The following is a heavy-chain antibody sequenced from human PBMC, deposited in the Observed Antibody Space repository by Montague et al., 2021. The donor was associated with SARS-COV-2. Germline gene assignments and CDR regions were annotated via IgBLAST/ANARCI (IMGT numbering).Heavy chain of an antibody. CDR1: GCSISSSDYY. J-gene: IGHJ6*02. CDR3: ARAFTDWLGYYGMDV. Sequence: SETLSLTCTVSGCSISSSDYYWGWIRQPPGKGLELIGSIYYSGSTYYNPSLKSRVTISVDTSKNQFSLKLSSVTAADTAVYYCARAFTDWLGYYGMDVWGQGTPVTVSS. D-gene: IGHD3-9*01. CDR2: IYYSGST. V-gene: IGHV4-39*01.